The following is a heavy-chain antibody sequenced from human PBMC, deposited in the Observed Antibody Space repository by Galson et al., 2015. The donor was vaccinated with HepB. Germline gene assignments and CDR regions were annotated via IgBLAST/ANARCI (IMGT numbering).Heavy chain of an antibody. V-gene: IGHV3-30*03. J-gene: IGHJ2*01. D-gene: IGHD6-19*01. Sequence: SLRLSCAASGFTFSSYGMHWVRQAPGKGLEWVAVISYDGSNKYYADSVKGRFTISRDNSKNTLYLQMNSLRAEDTAVYYCARDFDSSGWGYWYFDLWGRGTLVTVSS. CDR3: ARDFDSSGWGYWYFDL. CDR1: GFTFSSYG. CDR2: ISYDGSNK.